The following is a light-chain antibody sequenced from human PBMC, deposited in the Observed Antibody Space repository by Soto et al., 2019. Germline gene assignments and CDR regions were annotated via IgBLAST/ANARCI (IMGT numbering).Light chain of an antibody. CDR1: SSDVGGYKY. Sequence: QSVVTQPRSASGSPGQSVTISCTGTSSDVGGYKYVSWYQQYPGKAPKLMIYAVNKRPSGVPDRFSGSKSGNTASLTVSGLQAEDEADYYCSSYAGSNNYVFGTGTKVTVL. CDR2: AVN. CDR3: SSYAGSNNYV. V-gene: IGLV2-8*01. J-gene: IGLJ1*01.